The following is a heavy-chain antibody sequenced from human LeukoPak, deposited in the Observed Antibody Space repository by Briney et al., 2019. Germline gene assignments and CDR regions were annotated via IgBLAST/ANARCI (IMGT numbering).Heavy chain of an antibody. V-gene: IGHV3-21*01. Sequence: GAALLLSCSASGFAFISYTKNWVRPAPGKGLEWVSSVSSSSSYIYYADSVKGRFTISRDNAKKSLYLQMNSLRAEDTAVYYCARATTYDILTGYSDYWGQGTLVTVSS. J-gene: IGHJ4*02. CDR3: ARATTYDILTGYSDY. CDR1: GFAFISYT. CDR2: VSSSSSYI. D-gene: IGHD3-9*01.